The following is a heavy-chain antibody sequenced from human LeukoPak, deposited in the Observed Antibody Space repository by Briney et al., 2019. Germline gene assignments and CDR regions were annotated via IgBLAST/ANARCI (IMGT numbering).Heavy chain of an antibody. J-gene: IGHJ6*02. D-gene: IGHD3-9*01. CDR1: GFTFSSYS. CDR3: ARGNGEDSYYDILTGYYTSPYGMDV. V-gene: IGHV3-21*01. CDR2: ISSSSSYI. Sequence: GGSLRLSCAASGFTFSSYSMNWVRRAPGKGLEWVSSISSSSSYIYYADSVKGRFTISRDNAKNSLYLQMNSLRAEDTAVYYCARGNGEDSYYDILTGYYTSPYGMDVWGQGTTVTVSS.